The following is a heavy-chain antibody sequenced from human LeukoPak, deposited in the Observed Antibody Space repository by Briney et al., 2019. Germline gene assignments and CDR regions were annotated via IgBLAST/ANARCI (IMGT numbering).Heavy chain of an antibody. CDR1: GITFSSYI. Sequence: PGGSLRLSCAASGITFSSYIMHWVRQAPGQGLELVAFIRNDGDNKYYADSVKGRFTISRDNSKNTLYLQMNSLRAEDTAAYYCAKEGDGIYCFDYWGQGTLVTVSS. J-gene: IGHJ4*02. CDR3: AKEGDGIYCFDY. V-gene: IGHV3-30*02. CDR2: IRNDGDNK. D-gene: IGHD5-24*01.